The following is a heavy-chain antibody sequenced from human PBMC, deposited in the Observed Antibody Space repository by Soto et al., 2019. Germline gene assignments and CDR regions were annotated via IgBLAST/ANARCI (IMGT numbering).Heavy chain of an antibody. CDR2: ISYDGSNK. CDR3: ARESRAMIVVVITSFPY. J-gene: IGHJ4*02. V-gene: IGHV3-30-3*01. Sequence: GSLRLSCAASGFTFSSSAMHWVRQAPGKGLEWVAVISYDGSNKYYADSVKGRFTISRDNSKNTLYLQMNSLRAEDTAVYYCARESRAMIVVVITSFPYWGQGTLVTVSS. D-gene: IGHD3-22*01. CDR1: GFTFSSSA.